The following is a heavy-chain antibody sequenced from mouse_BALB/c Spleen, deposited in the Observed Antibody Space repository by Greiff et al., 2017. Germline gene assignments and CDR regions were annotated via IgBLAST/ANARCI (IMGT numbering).Heavy chain of an antibody. J-gene: IGHJ3*01. V-gene: IGHV5-17*02. CDR2: ISSGSSTI. CDR3: ARTYYDYGSFAY. D-gene: IGHD2-4*01. CDR1: GFTFSSFG. Sequence: EVKVVESGGGLVQPGGSRKLSCAASGFTFSSFGMHWVRQAPEKGLEWVAYISSGSSTIYYADTVKGRFTISRDNPKNTLFLQMTSLRSEDTAMYYCARTYYDYGSFAYWGQGTLVTVSA.